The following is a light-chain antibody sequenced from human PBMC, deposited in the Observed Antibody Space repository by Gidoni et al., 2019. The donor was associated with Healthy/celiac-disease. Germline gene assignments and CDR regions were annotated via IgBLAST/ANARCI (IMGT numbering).Light chain of an antibody. V-gene: IGKV3-20*01. Sequence: EIVLTQSPGTLSLSPGERATLSCRASQSVSSSYLAWYQQKPGQAPRLLIYGASSRATGIPDRFSGSGSGTDFTLTISRLVPEDFAVYYCQQYGNPLTFGGGTKVEIK. CDR2: GAS. CDR3: QQYGNPLT. J-gene: IGKJ4*01. CDR1: QSVSSSY.